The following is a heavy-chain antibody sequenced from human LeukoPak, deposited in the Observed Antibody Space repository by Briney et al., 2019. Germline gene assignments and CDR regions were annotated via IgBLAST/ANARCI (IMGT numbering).Heavy chain of an antibody. CDR2: ISVDNTNT. Sequence: ASVKVSCKASGYTFSNYGTSWVRQAPGQGLEWMGWISVDNTNTKSAQNVQGRVTLTTDTSTSTAYMELRSLRSDDTAVYYCARMGCSSASCYTLDYWGQGTLVTVSS. CDR3: ARMGCSSASCYTLDY. V-gene: IGHV1-18*01. CDR1: GYTFSNYG. D-gene: IGHD2-2*02. J-gene: IGHJ4*02.